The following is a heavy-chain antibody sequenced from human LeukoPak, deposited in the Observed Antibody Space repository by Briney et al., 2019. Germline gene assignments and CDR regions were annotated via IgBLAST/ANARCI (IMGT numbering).Heavy chain of an antibody. J-gene: IGHJ3*02. CDR2: ISGGGGST. CDR3: AKGAYAFDI. V-gene: IGHV3-23*01. Sequence: GGSLRLSCAASGFTFTSYSMNWVRQAPGKGLEWVSTISGGGGSTYYADSVKGRFTISRDNSKNTLYLQMNSLRAEDTAVYYCAKGAYAFDIWGQGTMVTVSS. CDR1: GFTFTSYS.